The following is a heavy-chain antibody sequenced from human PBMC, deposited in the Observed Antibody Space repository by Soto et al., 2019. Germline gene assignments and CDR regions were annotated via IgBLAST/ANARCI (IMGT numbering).Heavy chain of an antibody. CDR1: GDSVSSNSAA. J-gene: IGHJ3*02. CDR3: ALTMVRGVISLIHAFDI. V-gene: IGHV6-1*01. CDR2: TYYRSKWYN. D-gene: IGHD3-10*01. Sequence: SQTLSLTCAISGDSVSSNSAAWNWIRQSPSRGLEWLGRTYYRSKWYNDYAVSVKSRITINPDTSKNQFSLQLNSVTPEDTAVYYCALTMVRGVISLIHAFDIWGQGTMVTVSS.